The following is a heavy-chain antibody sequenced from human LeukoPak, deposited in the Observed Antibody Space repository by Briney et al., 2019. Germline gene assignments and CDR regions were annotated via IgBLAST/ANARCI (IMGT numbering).Heavy chain of an antibody. CDR1: GYSFTSYW. D-gene: IGHD4-17*01. J-gene: IGHJ6*03. Sequence: GESLKISCKGSGYSFTSYWIGWVRQMPGKGLEWMGIIYPGDSDTRYSPSFQGQVTISADKSISTAYLQWSSLKASDTAMYYCARHGWEHGDYAANDYYYYYMDVWGKGTTVTISS. CDR2: IYPGDSDT. V-gene: IGHV5-51*01. CDR3: ARHGWEHGDYAANDYYYYYMDV.